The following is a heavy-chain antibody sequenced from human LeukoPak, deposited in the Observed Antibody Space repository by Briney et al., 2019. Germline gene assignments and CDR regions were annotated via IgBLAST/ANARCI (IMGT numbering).Heavy chain of an antibody. CDR2: IKQDGSEK. CDR3: ARSRGLDY. D-gene: IGHD3-16*01. V-gene: IGHV3-7*04. J-gene: IGHJ4*02. CDR1: GFTLSTYS. Sequence: GVSLRLSCAASGFTLSTYSMTWVRQAPGKGLEWVANIKQDGSEKYYVDSVKGRFTISRDNAKNSLYLQMNSLRDEDTAVYYCARSRGLDYWGQGTLVTVSS.